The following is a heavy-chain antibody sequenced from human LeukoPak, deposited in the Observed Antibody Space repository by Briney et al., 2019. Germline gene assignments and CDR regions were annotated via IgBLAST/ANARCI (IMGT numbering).Heavy chain of an antibody. V-gene: IGHV1-8*01. CDR3: ARGGRYSSAWNDY. Sequence: GASGKVSCKASGYTFTSYHISWVRQATGQGREWMGWMNPNSGDTGYAQKFQGRVTMTSNAYISTAYLEMSSLRSDDTAVFYCARGGRYSSAWNDYWGQGTLVTVSS. CDR1: GYTFTSYH. CDR2: MNPNSGDT. J-gene: IGHJ4*02. D-gene: IGHD6-19*01.